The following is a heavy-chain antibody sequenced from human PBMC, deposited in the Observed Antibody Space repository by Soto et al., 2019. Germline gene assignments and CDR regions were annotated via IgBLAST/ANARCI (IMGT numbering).Heavy chain of an antibody. J-gene: IGHJ6*02. V-gene: IGHV3-30*18. CDR2: ISYDGSNK. CDR1: GFTFSSHG. Sequence: QVQLVESGGGVVQPGRSLRLSCAASGFTFSSHGIHWVRQAPGKGLEWVALISYDGSNKYYADSVKGRFTISRDNSKNRLYLQMNSLRAEDTAVYYCAKGFRAHQDYYCGMDVWGQGTTVTVSS. CDR3: AKGFRAHQDYYCGMDV.